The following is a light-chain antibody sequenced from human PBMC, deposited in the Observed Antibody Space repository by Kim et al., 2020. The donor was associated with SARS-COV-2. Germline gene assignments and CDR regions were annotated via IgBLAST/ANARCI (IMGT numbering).Light chain of an antibody. CDR2: WAS. CDR1: RSVLYSSDNKNY. J-gene: IGKJ4*01. V-gene: IGKV4-1*01. CDR3: QQRYSTPLT. Sequence: DIVMTQSPDSLAVSLGERATINCKSSRSVLYSSDNKNYLAWYQQKPGQPPNLLIYWASTRESGVPDRFSGSGSATDFTLTISSLQAEDVAVYYCQQRYSTPLTFGGGTKVDIK.